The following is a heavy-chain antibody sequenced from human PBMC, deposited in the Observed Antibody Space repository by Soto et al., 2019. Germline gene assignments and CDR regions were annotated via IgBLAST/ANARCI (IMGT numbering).Heavy chain of an antibody. CDR1: GGTFSNHI. CDR3: ARDNWRYCSGGSCWGYFDY. V-gene: IGHV1-69*10. D-gene: IGHD2-15*01. Sequence: SVKVSCKASGGTFSNHIITWVRQAPGQGPDWMGGIIPMLEITNYAQKFQGRVTITADKSTTTAYMEVNSLRSEDTAVYYCARDNWRYCSGGSCWGYFDYWGQGTLVTVSS. J-gene: IGHJ4*02. CDR2: IIPMLEIT.